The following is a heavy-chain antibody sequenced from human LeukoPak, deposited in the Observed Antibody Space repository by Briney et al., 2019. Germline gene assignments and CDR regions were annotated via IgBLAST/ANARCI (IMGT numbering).Heavy chain of an antibody. CDR1: GFTFSSYV. J-gene: IGHJ4*02. CDR3: AKPVYSRGWYASTFDC. CDR2: ISYDGSQK. D-gene: IGHD6-19*01. V-gene: IGHV3-30*18. Sequence: GRSLRLSCAASGFTFSSYVMHRVRQAPGKGLEWVAVISYDGSQKYYADSVKGRFTISRDNSNDTLYLQMNSLTAEDTAVYYCAKPVYSRGWYASTFDCWGQGTLVTVSS.